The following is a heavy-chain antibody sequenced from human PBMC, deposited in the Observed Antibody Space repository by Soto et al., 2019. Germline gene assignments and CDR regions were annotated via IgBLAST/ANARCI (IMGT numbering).Heavy chain of an antibody. J-gene: IGHJ6*02. Sequence: SETLSLTCTVSGGSISSGGYYWSWIRQHPGKGLEWIGYIYYSGSTNYNPSLKSRVTISVDTSKNQFSLKLSSMTAADTAVYYCAREPKSYLGGGFGVYSYGMDVWGQGTTVTVSS. CDR1: GGSISSGGYY. V-gene: IGHV4-61*08. CDR2: IYYSGST. D-gene: IGHD7-27*01. CDR3: AREPKSYLGGGFGVYSYGMDV.